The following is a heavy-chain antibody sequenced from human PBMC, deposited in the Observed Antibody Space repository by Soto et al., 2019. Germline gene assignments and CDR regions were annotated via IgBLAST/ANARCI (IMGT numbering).Heavy chain of an antibody. J-gene: IGHJ4*02. CDR2: IWYDGSNK. V-gene: IGHV3-33*01. Sequence: PGGSLRLSCAAFGFTFSSYGVPWVRRAPGKGVEGVAVIWYDGSNKYNADSVKGRFTISRDNSKNTLDLQMNSLRAEDTAVYYCASHSGSGSYYNKYRIDYWGQGTLVTVSS. CDR1: GFTFSSYG. D-gene: IGHD3-10*01. CDR3: ASHSGSGSYYNKYRIDY.